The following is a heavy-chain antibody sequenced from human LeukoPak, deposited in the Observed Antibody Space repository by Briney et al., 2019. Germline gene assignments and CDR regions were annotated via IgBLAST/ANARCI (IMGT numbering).Heavy chain of an antibody. CDR1: GFSFSSSW. CDR2: IKQDGSEK. Sequence: GGSLRLSCAASGFSFSSSWMSWVRQAPGKGLEWVANIKQDGSEKYYVDSVKGRFTISRDNAKNSLYLQMNSLRAEDTAVYYCARHNPYISGWYCFDDWGQGTLVTVSS. D-gene: IGHD6-13*01. J-gene: IGHJ4*02. CDR3: ARHNPYISGWYCFDD. V-gene: IGHV3-7*02.